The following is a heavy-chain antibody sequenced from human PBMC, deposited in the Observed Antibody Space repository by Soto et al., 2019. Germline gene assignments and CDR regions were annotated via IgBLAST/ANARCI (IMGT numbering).Heavy chain of an antibody. J-gene: IGHJ6*02. D-gene: IGHD3-10*01. V-gene: IGHV1-69*06. CDR1: GGTFSSYA. CDR3: AIEGRVTTCRAVIRSDMDV. Sequence: QMQLVQSGAEVKKPGSSVKVSCKASGGTFSSYAISWVRQAPGQGLEWLGEISPICGTTKYAQNLQGRVTLTTDKSTSTAYMELSSLGSEDTAVYYCAIEGRVTTCRAVIRSDMDVWGQGTTVTVSS. CDR2: ISPICGTT.